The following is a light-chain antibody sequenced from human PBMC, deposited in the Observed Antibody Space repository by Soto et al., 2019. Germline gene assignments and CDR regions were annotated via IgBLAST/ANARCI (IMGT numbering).Light chain of an antibody. CDR2: DAS. CDR1: QSISSW. Sequence: DVHIYHSVSTLSASIEDRVTITCRASQSISSWLAWYQQKPGKAPKLLIYDASSLESGVPARFSGSGSGTEFTLTISSLQPDDFATYYCQHYNSYSEPFGQGTKVAIK. CDR3: QHYNSYSEP. J-gene: IGKJ1*01. V-gene: IGKV1-5*01.